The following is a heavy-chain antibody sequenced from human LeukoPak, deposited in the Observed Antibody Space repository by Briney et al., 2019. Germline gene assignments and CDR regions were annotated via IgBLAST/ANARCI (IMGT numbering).Heavy chain of an antibody. D-gene: IGHD5-18*01. CDR1: GGSISSYY. CDR2: IYYSRST. Sequence: SETLSLTCTVSGGSISSYYWSWIRQPPGKGLEWIGYIYYSRSTNYNPNYNPSLKSRVTISVDTSKNQFSLNLSSVTAADTAVFYCARLVRYSYGYYFDYWGQGTLVTVSS. J-gene: IGHJ4*02. CDR3: ARLVRYSYGYYFDY. V-gene: IGHV4-59*08.